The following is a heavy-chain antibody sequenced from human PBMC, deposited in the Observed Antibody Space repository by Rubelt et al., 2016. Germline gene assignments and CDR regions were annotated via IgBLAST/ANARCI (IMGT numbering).Heavy chain of an antibody. J-gene: IGHJ4*02. V-gene: IGHV4-39*07. CDR3: ARGTFRFHSSGWYN. CDR2: SGST. Sequence: SGSTYYNPSLKSRVTISVDTSKNQFSLKLSSVTAADTAVYYCARGTFRFHSSGWYNWGQGTLVTVSS. D-gene: IGHD6-19*01.